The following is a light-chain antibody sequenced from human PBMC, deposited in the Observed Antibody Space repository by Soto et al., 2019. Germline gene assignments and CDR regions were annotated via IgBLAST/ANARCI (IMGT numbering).Light chain of an antibody. CDR2: TNN. V-gene: IGLV1-44*01. Sequence: QLVLTQPPSASGTPGQRVTISCSGSSSNIGNNYVTWYHQLPGTAPKLLIHTNNQRPSGVPDRFSGSKSATSASLAISGVQSEDEAVYYCAAWDDSLRGPVFGGGTKLTVL. CDR1: SSNIGNNY. CDR3: AAWDDSLRGPV. J-gene: IGLJ2*01.